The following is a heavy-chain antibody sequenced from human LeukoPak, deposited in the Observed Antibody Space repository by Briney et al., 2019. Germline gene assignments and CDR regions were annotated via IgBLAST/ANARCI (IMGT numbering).Heavy chain of an antibody. CDR3: ARGYSGSYEANDAFDI. CDR1: GYTFTGYY. V-gene: IGHV1-2*06. D-gene: IGHD1-26*01. Sequence: GASVKVSCKASGYTFTGYYMHWVRQAPGQGLEWMGRINPNSGGTNYAQKFQGRVTITTDESTSTAYMELSSLRSEDTAVYYCARGYSGSYEANDAFDIWGQGTMVTVSS. J-gene: IGHJ3*02. CDR2: INPNSGGT.